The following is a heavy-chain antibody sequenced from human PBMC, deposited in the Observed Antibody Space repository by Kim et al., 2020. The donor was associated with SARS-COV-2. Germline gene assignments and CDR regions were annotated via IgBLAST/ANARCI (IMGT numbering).Heavy chain of an antibody. V-gene: IGHV1-8*01. Sequence: ASVKVSCKASGYTFTSYDINWVRQATGQGLEWMGWMNPNSGNTGYAQKFQGRVTMTRNTSISTAYMELSSLRSEDTAVYYCARGPEGFTYYDYVWGSYRYNGLDYWGQGTLVTVSS. J-gene: IGHJ4*02. CDR1: GYTFTSYD. D-gene: IGHD3-16*02. CDR2: MNPNSGNT. CDR3: ARGPEGFTYYDYVWGSYRYNGLDY.